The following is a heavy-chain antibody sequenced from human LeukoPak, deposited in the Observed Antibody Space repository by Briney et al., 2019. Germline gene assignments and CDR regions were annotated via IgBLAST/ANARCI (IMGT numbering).Heavy chain of an antibody. CDR1: GDSISRYY. CDR3: VRVWRDSSGYSLDY. V-gene: IGHV4-59*01. D-gene: IGHD3-22*01. CDR2: IYYSGST. Sequence: PSETLSLTRTVPGDSISRYYSSSIRQSPGKRLEWIGYIYYSGSTNYNPSLKSRVTSSLDTSNHQFSLKLSSVTAADTAVYYWVRVWRDSSGYSLDYWGQGTLVTVSS. J-gene: IGHJ4*02.